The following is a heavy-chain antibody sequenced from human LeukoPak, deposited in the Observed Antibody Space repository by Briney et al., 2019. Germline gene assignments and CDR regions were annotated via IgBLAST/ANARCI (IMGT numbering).Heavy chain of an antibody. J-gene: IGHJ5*02. CDR3: ARGDSSGNDWFDP. CDR2: ISAYNGNT. V-gene: IGHV1-18*01. CDR1: GYTFTSYG. Sequence: PGESLKISCKGSGYTFTSYGISWVRQAPGQGLEWMGWISAYNGNTNYAQKLQGRVTMTTDTSTSTAYMELRSLRSDDTAVYYCARGDSSGNDWFDPWGQGTLVTVSS. D-gene: IGHD3-10*01.